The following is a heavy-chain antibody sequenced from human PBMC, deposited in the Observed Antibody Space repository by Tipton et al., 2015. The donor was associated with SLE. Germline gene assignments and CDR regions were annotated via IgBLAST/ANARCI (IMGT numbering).Heavy chain of an antibody. V-gene: IGHV3-20*04. CDR3: AKSGDFGVDAFDI. CDR1: GFTFDDYG. Sequence: SLRLSCAASGFTFDDYGMSWVRQAPGKGLEWVSGINWNGGSTGYADSVKGRFTISRDNAKNSLYLQMNSLRAEDTALYYCAKSGDFGVDAFDIWGQGTMVTVSS. D-gene: IGHD3-16*01. J-gene: IGHJ3*02. CDR2: INWNGGST.